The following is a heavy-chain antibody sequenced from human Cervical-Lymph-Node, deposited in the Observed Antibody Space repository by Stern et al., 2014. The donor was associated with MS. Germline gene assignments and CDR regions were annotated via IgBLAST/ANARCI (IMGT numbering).Heavy chain of an antibody. V-gene: IGHV3-30*18. CDR2: ISYDGSDK. J-gene: IGHJ3*01. CDR3: AKGRTVAGKGVGAFDF. Sequence: QVQLVQSGGGAVQPGRSLRLSCAASGFTFSNFGMHWVRQSPGKGLEWVAIISYDGSDKHYADSVKGRFTISRDNSKNTLYLQMDSLRAEDTAVYYCAKGRTVAGKGVGAFDFWGQGTMVTVSS. CDR1: GFTFSNFG. D-gene: IGHD6-19*01.